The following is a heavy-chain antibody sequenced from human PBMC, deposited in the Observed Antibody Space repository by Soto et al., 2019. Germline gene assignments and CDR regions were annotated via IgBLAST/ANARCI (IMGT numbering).Heavy chain of an antibody. CDR1: GYTFTSYG. Sequence: ASVKVSCKASGYTFTSYGISWVRQAPGQGLEWMGWISAYNGNTNYAQKLQGRVTMTTDTSTSTAYMELRSLRSDDTAVYYCARDSRFSGYSYGQRFDPWGQGTLVTVSS. CDR3: ARDSRFSGYSYGQRFDP. D-gene: IGHD5-18*01. J-gene: IGHJ5*02. CDR2: ISAYNGNT. V-gene: IGHV1-18*01.